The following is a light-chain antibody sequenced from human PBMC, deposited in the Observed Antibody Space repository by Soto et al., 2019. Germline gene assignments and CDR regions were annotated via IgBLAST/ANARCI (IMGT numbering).Light chain of an antibody. CDR3: QSYDSSLSGLV. J-gene: IGLJ2*01. CDR1: SSNIGAGYD. Sequence: QSVLTQPPSVSGAPGQRVTISCTGSSSNIGAGYDVHWYQQLPGTAPKLLIYHDSNRPSGVPDRFSGSKSDTSASLAITGLQAEDEADYYCQSYDSSLSGLVFGGGTKVTVL. CDR2: HDS. V-gene: IGLV1-40*01.